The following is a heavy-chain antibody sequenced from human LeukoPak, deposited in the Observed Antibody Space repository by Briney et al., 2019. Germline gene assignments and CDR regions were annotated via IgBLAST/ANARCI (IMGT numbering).Heavy chain of an antibody. CDR1: GYTFTGYF. CDR2: INPNNGGT. V-gene: IGHV1-2*02. D-gene: IGHD3-22*01. Sequence: ASVKVSCKASGYTFTGYFIHWVRQAPGQGLEWMGWINPNNGGTKYAQKFQDRVTMTRDTSISTAYMELSRLRSDDTAVYYCARDERYDGSGYPFDYWGQGTLVTVSS. CDR3: ARDERYDGSGYPFDY. J-gene: IGHJ4*02.